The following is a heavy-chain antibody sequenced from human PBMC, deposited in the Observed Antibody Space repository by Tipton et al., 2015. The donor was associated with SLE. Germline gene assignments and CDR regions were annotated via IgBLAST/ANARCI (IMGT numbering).Heavy chain of an antibody. CDR2: INRDGSYT. J-gene: IGHJ5*02. CDR3: ARESGYCSNGVCLNWVDP. CDR1: GGSFSGYYW. Sequence: LSLTCAVYGGSFSGYYWMHWVRQAPGKGLVWVSRINRDGSYTNYADSVKGRFTISRDNAKNTLYLQMNSLRAEDTAVYYCARESGYCSNGVCLNWVDPWGQGTLVTVSS. V-gene: IGHV3-74*01. D-gene: IGHD2-8*01.